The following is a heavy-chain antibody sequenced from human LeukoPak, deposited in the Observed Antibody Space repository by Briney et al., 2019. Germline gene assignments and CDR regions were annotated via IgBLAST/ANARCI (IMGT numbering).Heavy chain of an antibody. D-gene: IGHD3-10*01. CDR2: IYYSGST. J-gene: IGHJ5*02. Sequence: PSETLSLTCTVSGGSISSHYWSWIRQPPGKGLEWIGYIYYSGSTNYNPSLKSRVTISVDTSKNQFSLKLSSVTAADTAVYYCARDESNGSGSYSWFDPWGQGTLVTVSS. CDR1: GGSISSHY. CDR3: ARDESNGSGSYSWFDP. V-gene: IGHV4-59*11.